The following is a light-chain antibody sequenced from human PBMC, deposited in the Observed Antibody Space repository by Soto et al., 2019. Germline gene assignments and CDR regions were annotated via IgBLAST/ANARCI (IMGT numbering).Light chain of an antibody. CDR1: QTISSW. J-gene: IGKJ5*01. CDR2: AAS. Sequence: DIQMTQSPSTLSVSVGDRVTITCRASQTISSWLAWYQQKPGKAPKLLIFAASNLQSGVPVRFSGSGSGTDFILSINSLQPEDVATYYCQQLDSFPLTFGQGTRLEIK. CDR3: QQLDSFPLT. V-gene: IGKV1-12*01.